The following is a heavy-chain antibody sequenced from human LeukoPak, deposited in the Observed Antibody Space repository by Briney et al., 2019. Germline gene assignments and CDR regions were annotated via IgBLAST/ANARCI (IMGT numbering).Heavy chain of an antibody. J-gene: IGHJ4*02. CDR2: IYYSGST. CDR3: ARLSDGEFDY. V-gene: IGHV4-59*08. CDR1: GGSFTKHQ. Sequence: PSETLSLTCAVYGGSFTKHQWSWIRQPPGKGLEWIGYIYYSGSTNYNPSLKSRVTISVDTSKNQFSLKLSSVTAADTAVYYCARLSDGEFDYWGQGTLVTVSS. D-gene: IGHD4-17*01.